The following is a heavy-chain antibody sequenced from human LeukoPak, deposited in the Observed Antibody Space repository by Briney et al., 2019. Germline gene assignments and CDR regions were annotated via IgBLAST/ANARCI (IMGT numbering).Heavy chain of an antibody. CDR3: ARSSLGTFDY. J-gene: IGHJ4*02. Sequence: SETLSLTXVVSGDSISSGTYSWNWIRQPAGKGLEWLGRVYTSGSTNYNPSLNNRVTISLDTSKNQFSLKLSPLTAADTAVYYCARSSLGTFDYWGQGTLVTVSS. CDR1: GDSISSGTYS. CDR2: VYTSGST. V-gene: IGHV4-61*02. D-gene: IGHD7-27*01.